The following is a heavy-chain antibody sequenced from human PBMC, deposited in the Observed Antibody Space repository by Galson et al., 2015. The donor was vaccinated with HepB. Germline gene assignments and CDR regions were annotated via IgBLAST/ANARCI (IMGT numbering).Heavy chain of an antibody. V-gene: IGHV3-23*01. CDR1: GFTFSNCG. D-gene: IGHD3-22*01. Sequence: SLRLSCAASGFTFSNCGVSWVRQAPGEGLEWVSSISGHGGSTYYAESVKGRFTISRDNSKNMLNLQMNSPRAEDTAVYYCAKPPPRVTMIVVVPGGWFDYWGQGTLVTVSS. CDR3: AKPPPRVTMIVVVPGGWFDY. J-gene: IGHJ4*02. CDR2: ISGHGGST.